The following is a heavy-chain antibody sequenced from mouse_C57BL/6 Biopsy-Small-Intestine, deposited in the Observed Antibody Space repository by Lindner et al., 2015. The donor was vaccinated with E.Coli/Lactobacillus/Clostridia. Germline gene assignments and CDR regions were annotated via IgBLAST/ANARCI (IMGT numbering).Heavy chain of an antibody. CDR3: VRGVLRRGFAY. V-gene: IGHV1-7*01. CDR2: INPSSGYT. Sequence: VQLQESGAELAKPGASVKMSCKASGYTFASFWIHWVKQRPGQGLEWIGYINPSSGYTEYNQKFKDKATVTADKSSSTACMQLSSLTSEDSAVYYCVRGVLRRGFAYWGQGTLVTISA. CDR1: GYTFASFW. J-gene: IGHJ3*01.